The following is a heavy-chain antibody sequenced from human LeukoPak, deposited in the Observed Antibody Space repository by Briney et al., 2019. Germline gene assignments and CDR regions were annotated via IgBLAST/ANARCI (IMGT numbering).Heavy chain of an antibody. V-gene: IGHV1-69*05. Sequence: SVKVSCKASGGTFSSYAISWVRQAPGQGLEWMGSIIPIFGTANYAQKFQGRVTITTDESTSTAYMEMSSLRSEDTAVYYCARDEWIAAVGNWFDPWGQGTLVTVYS. CDR2: IIPIFGTA. J-gene: IGHJ5*02. CDR3: ARDEWIAAVGNWFDP. CDR1: GGTFSSYA. D-gene: IGHD6-13*01.